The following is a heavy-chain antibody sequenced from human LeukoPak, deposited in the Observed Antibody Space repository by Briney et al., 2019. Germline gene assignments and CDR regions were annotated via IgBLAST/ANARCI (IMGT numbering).Heavy chain of an antibody. V-gene: IGHV1-46*01. J-gene: IGHJ5*02. CDR2: INPSGGST. D-gene: IGHD3-22*01. CDR1: GYTFTSYY. CDR3: ARDRPYYYHSSGHSPTTPGWFDP. Sequence: ASVKVSCKASGYTFTSYYMHWVRQAPGQGLEWMGIINPSGGSTSYAQKFQGRVTMTRDTSTSTVYMELSSLRSEDTAVYYCARDRPYYYHSSGHSPTTPGWFDPWGQGTLVTVSS.